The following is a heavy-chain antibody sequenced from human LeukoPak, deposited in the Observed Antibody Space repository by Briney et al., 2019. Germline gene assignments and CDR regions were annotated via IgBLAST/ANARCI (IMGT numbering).Heavy chain of an antibody. CDR1: GYTFTSYD. D-gene: IGHD1-26*01. CDR3: ARGRGIVGATTKGNWFDP. J-gene: IGHJ5*02. CDR2: MNPNSGNT. V-gene: IGHV1-8*01. Sequence: GASVKVSCKASGYTFTSYDINWVRQAPGQGLEWMGWMNPNSGNTGYAQKFQGRVTMTRNTSISTAYMELSSLRSEDTAVYYCARGRGIVGATTKGNWFDPWGQGTLVTVSS.